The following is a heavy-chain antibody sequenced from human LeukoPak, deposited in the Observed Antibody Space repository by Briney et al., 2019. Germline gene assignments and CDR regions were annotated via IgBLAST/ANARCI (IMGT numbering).Heavy chain of an antibody. J-gene: IGHJ5*02. D-gene: IGHD4-17*01. CDR2: ISSSSSYI. CDR3: ATGPTTVTTT. V-gene: IGHV3-21*01. CDR1: GFTFSSYH. Sequence: GGSLRLSCEVSGFTFSSYHMNWVRQAPGKGLEWVSSISSSSSYIYYADSVKGRFTISRDNAKNSLYLQMNSLRAEDTAVYYCATGPTTVTTTWGQGTLVTVSS.